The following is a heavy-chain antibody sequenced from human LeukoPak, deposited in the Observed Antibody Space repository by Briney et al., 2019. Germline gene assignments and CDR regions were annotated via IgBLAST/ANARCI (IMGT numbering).Heavy chain of an antibody. J-gene: IGHJ4*02. CDR2: VHQSGRV. CDR1: GGSISGSDYY. V-gene: IGHV4-39*07. Sequence: SETLSLTCTVSGGSISGSDYYWGWIRQPPAKGLEWLGAVHQSGRVEYNPSLRVRTTISVDTSKNQFSLRLTSVTAADMAFYYCAREPTDWGQGILVSVSS. CDR3: AREPTD.